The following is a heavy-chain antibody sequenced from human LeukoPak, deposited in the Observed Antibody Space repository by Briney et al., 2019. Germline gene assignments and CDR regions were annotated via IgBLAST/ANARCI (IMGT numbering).Heavy chain of an antibody. V-gene: IGHV4-4*02. J-gene: IGHJ5*02. D-gene: IGHD6-13*01. CDR1: GGSISSSNW. CDR3: ARERGNTAADGPWFDP. Sequence: SETLSLTCAVSGGSISSSNWWSWVRQPPGKGLEWIGEIYHSGSTNYNPSLKSRVTISVDKSKNQFSLKLSSATAADTAVYYCARERGNTAADGPWFDPWGQGTLVTVSS. CDR2: IYHSGST.